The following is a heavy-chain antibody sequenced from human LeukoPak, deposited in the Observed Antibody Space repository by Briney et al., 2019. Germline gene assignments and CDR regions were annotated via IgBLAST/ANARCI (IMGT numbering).Heavy chain of an antibody. V-gene: IGHV4-34*01. CDR3: ARAPSYCSGGSCYSARQQPPGRAFDI. CDR1: GGSFSGYY. J-gene: IGHJ3*02. D-gene: IGHD2-15*01. CDR2: INHSGST. Sequence: KPSETLSLTCAVYGGSFSGYYWSWIRQPPGKGLEWIGEINHSGSTNYNPSLKSRVTISVDTSKNQFSLKLSSVTAADTAVYYCARAPSYCSGGSCYSARQQPPGRAFDIWGQGTMVTVSS.